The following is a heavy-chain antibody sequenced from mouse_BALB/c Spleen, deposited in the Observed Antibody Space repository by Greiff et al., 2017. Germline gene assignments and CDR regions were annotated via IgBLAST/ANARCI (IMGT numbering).Heavy chain of an antibody. CDR3: ARFYYGSSWVDY. V-gene: IGHV1-77*01. CDR1: GYTFTDYV. J-gene: IGHJ2*01. CDR2: IYPGSGST. Sequence: VKLVESGPELVKPGASVKMSCKASGYTFTDYVISWVKQRTGQGLEWIGEIYPGSGSTYYNEKFKGKATLTADKSSNTAYMQLSSLTSEDSAVYFCARFYYGSSWVDYWGQGTTLTVSS. D-gene: IGHD1-1*01.